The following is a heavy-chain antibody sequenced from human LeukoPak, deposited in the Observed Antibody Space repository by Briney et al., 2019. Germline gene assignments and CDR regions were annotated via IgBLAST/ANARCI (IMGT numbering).Heavy chain of an antibody. CDR3: ARDSSPVAGVGLF. V-gene: IGHV1-18*01. CDR2: IYTYNGNA. D-gene: IGHD6-19*01. Sequence: ASVKVSCKASGYTFSAYGISWVRQAPGQGLEWMGWIYTYNGNANYAEHLQDRVTLTSDSSTTTVYMELRNLTSDDTAVYYCARDSSPVAGVGLFWGQGTLVTVSS. CDR1: GYTFSAYG. J-gene: IGHJ4*02.